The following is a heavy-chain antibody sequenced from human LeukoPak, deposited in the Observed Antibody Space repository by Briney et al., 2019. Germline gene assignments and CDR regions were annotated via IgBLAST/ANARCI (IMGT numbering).Heavy chain of an antibody. Sequence: PGGSLRLSCAASGFTFSSYGMSWVRQAPGKGLEWVSAISGSGGSTYYADSVKGRFTISRDNSKNTLYLQLNSLRAEDTAVYYCVRDMGGWQTYFDYWGQGTLVTVSS. V-gene: IGHV3-23*01. J-gene: IGHJ4*02. CDR1: GFTFSSYG. D-gene: IGHD6-19*01. CDR3: VRDMGGWQTYFDY. CDR2: ISGSGGST.